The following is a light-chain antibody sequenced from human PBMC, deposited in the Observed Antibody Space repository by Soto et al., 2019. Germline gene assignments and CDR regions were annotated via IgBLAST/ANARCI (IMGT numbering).Light chain of an antibody. V-gene: IGKV3-20*01. CDR2: DAS. Sequence: EIVLTQSPGTLSLSPGERATLSCRASQSVSSSYLAWYQQKPGQAPRLLIYDASSRATGIPDRFSGSGSGTDFTLTISRLEPEDFAVYYCQQYGSSPGTFGQGTTVDIK. J-gene: IGKJ1*01. CDR1: QSVSSSY. CDR3: QQYGSSPGT.